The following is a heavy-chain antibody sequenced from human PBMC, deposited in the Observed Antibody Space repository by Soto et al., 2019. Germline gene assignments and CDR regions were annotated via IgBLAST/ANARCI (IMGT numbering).Heavy chain of an antibody. Sequence: QVLLVQSGAEVKKPGASVKVSCEASGYTFIDYYMHWVRQAPGQGFEWMGRISPKSGGTKYAQKFQGRVTMTWDTSLNTAYMELSSLISEDTAVYYCARPPGYISDWYYFDLWGQGPLVTVSS. D-gene: IGHD3-9*01. CDR2: ISPKSGGT. V-gene: IGHV1-2*02. CDR3: ARPPGYISDWYYFDL. J-gene: IGHJ4*02. CDR1: GYTFIDYY.